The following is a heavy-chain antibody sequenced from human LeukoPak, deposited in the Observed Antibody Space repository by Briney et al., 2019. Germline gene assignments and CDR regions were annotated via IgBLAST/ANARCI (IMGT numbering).Heavy chain of an antibody. Sequence: ASVKVSCKASGYTFTSYYIHWVRQAPGQGLEWMGIINPSGGSTSHAQKFQGRVTMTGDTSTSTVYMELSSLRSEDTAVYYCARVPVGASWLDAFDIWGQGTMVTVSS. CDR1: GYTFTSYY. CDR2: INPSGGST. D-gene: IGHD1-26*01. J-gene: IGHJ3*02. CDR3: ARVPVGASWLDAFDI. V-gene: IGHV1-46*01.